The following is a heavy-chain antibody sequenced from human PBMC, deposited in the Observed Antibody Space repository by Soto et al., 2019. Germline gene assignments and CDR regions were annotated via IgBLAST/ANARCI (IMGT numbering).Heavy chain of an antibody. CDR3: GRGGQQRAQEKYYQFNGMDV. CDR1: GFTFSDYG. CDR2: ISGDNINS. Sequence: GASVKVSCKASGFTFSDYGLSWVRQAPGQPLEWMGWISGDNINSKYSQKFQGRLTMTTDTSTATASMELRSLTSDDTAVYYCGRGGQQRAQEKYYQFNGMDVWGQGTTVTVSS. J-gene: IGHJ6*02. D-gene: IGHD2-2*01. V-gene: IGHV1-18*01.